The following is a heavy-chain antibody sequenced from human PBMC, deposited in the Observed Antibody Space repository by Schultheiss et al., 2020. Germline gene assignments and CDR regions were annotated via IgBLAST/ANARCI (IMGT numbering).Heavy chain of an antibody. Sequence: GGSLRLSCAASGFTFSDFAMRWVRQAPGKGLEWVSGISGSGGSTYYADSVKGRFTMSRDNSKNTLYLQMHGLRDEDTAVYYCAKELYYYYMDVWGKGTTVTVSS. CDR2: ISGSGGST. CDR1: GFTFSDFA. CDR3: AKELYYYYMDV. J-gene: IGHJ6*03. V-gene: IGHV3-23*01.